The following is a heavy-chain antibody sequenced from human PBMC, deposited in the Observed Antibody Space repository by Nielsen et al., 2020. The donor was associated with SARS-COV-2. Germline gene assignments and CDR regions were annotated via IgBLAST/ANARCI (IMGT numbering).Heavy chain of an antibody. V-gene: IGHV3-7*01. CDR1: GFTVSSNY. CDR2: IKQDGSEK. D-gene: IGHD2-15*01. Sequence: GESLKISCAASGFTVSSNYMSWVRQAPGKGLEWVANIKQDGSEKYYVDSVKGRFTISRDNAKNSLYLQMNSLRAEDTAVYYCARWGPVVVMPNYYYGMDVWGQGTTVTVSS. J-gene: IGHJ6*02. CDR3: ARWGPVVVMPNYYYGMDV.